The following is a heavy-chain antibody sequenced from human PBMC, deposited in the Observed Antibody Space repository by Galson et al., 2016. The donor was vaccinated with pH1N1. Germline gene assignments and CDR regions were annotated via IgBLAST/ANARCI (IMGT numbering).Heavy chain of an antibody. CDR1: GFTFSRYY. J-gene: IGHJ4*02. CDR3: AKENWGCEY. D-gene: IGHD7-27*01. Sequence: SLRLSCAASGFTFSRYYMTWVRQAPGKGLEWVANIKQDGSEKNYVDSVKGRFTISRDNANNSVYLQMNSLRAVDTAVYYCAKENWGCEYWGQGTLVTGSS. V-gene: IGHV3-7*01. CDR2: IKQDGSEK.